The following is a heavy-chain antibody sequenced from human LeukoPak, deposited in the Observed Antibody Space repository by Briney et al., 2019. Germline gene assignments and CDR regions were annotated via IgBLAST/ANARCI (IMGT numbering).Heavy chain of an antibody. CDR1: GFTFSSYA. Sequence: GGSLRLSCAASGFTFSSYAMSWVRQAPGKGLEWVSAISGSGGSTYYADSVKGRFTISRDNSKNTLYLQMNSLRAEDTAVYYCASRRESRYYFDYWGQGTPVTVSS. J-gene: IGHJ4*02. CDR3: ASRRESRYYFDY. V-gene: IGHV3-23*01. CDR2: ISGSGGST. D-gene: IGHD3-10*01.